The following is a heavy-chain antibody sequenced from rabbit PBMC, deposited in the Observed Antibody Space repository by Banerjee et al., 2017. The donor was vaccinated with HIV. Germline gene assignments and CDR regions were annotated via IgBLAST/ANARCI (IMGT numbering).Heavy chain of an antibody. V-gene: IGHV1S40*01. D-gene: IGHD4-2*01. CDR2: INTSSGNT. J-gene: IGHJ4*01. CDR1: GFSFSSSYY. CDR3: ARDPAGREDFNL. Sequence: QQLEESGGGLVKPGASLTLTCTASGFSFSSSYYMCWVRQAPGKGLEWIACINTSSGNTVYASWAKGRFTISKTSSTTVTLQMTSLTAADTATYFCARDPAGREDFNLWGPGTLVTV.